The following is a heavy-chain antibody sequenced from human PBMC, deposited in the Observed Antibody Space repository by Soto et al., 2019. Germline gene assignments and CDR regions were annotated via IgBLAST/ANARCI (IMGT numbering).Heavy chain of an antibody. V-gene: IGHV1-69*13. Sequence: SVKVSCKASGGTFSIYAISCVLQSPLQWLEWMGGIIPIFGTANYAQKFQGRVTITADESTSTAYMELSSLRSEDTAVYYCARVVSWFGELLRAHAFDIWGQGTMVTVSS. CDR2: IIPIFGTA. CDR1: GGTFSIYA. CDR3: ARVVSWFGELLRAHAFDI. D-gene: IGHD3-10*01. J-gene: IGHJ3*02.